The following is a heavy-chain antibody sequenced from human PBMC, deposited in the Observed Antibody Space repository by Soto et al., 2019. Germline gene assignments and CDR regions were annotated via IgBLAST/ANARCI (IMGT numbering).Heavy chain of an antibody. CDR2: INTGNGNT. CDR1: GITYTTYA. CDR3: ARAISGYVS. J-gene: IGHJ5*02. D-gene: IGHD5-12*01. Sequence: QVPLVQSGAEVKKPGASVKVACKASGITYTTYAIHWVRQAPGQGLEWMGWINTGNGNTRYSQRFQGRVTLTTDTSASTAYMDVSSLTSEDTAVYYCARAISGYVSWGQGTLITVSS. V-gene: IGHV1-3*04.